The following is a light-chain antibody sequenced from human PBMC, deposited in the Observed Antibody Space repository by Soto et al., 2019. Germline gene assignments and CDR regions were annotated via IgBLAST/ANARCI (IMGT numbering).Light chain of an antibody. CDR3: QQYGGSPIT. J-gene: IGKJ5*01. CDR1: QNVNNW. V-gene: IGKV3-20*01. CDR2: DAS. Sequence: PGERATLSCRASQNVNNWLAWYQQKPGQAPRLVIYDASRRATGIPARFRGSGSGTDFTLTISRLEPEDFALYYCQQYGGSPITFGLGTRLEI.